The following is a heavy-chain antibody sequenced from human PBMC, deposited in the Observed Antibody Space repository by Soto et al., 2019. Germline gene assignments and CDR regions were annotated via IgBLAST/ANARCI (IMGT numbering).Heavy chain of an antibody. CDR2: IHYSGST. D-gene: IGHD3-16*01. CDR3: TVGGAGHPFDY. J-gene: IGHJ4*02. Sequence: QVQLQESGPGLVKPSETLSLTCTVSGVSITSHYCTWIRQPPGKGLELLGNIHYSGSTNYSPSLKGRVIISVDTSENQSSLKLSSVTTADTAVYYCTVGGAGHPFDYWRQGTLVTVSS. V-gene: IGHV4-59*11. CDR1: GVSITSHY.